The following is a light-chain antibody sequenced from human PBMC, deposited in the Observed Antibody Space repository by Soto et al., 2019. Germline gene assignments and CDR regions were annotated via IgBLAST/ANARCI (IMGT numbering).Light chain of an antibody. J-gene: IGLJ2*01. CDR2: SNN. V-gene: IGLV1-44*01. Sequence: QAVVTQPPSASGTPGQRVTISCSGSSSNIGSKTVNWYQQLPGTAPKLLIYSNNQRPSGVPDRFSGSKSGTSASLAISGLQSEDEADYYCAAWDDSLKGVVFGGGTKLTVL. CDR3: AAWDDSLKGVV. CDR1: SSNIGSKT.